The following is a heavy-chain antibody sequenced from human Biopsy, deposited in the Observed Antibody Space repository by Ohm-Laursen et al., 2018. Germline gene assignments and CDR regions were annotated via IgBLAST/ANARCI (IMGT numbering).Heavy chain of an antibody. V-gene: IGHV4-34*08. Sequence: GTLSLTCAVFGKTFSDYQWSWIRQPPGKGLEWIGQINQAGTTNYNRSLKSRVSISADASKYEFSLRLTSVTAADTAVYLCGNEVHGRDYWGLGAQVTVSS. J-gene: IGHJ4*02. CDR1: GKTFSDYQ. CDR2: INQAGTT. CDR3: GNEVHGRDY. D-gene: IGHD2-15*01.